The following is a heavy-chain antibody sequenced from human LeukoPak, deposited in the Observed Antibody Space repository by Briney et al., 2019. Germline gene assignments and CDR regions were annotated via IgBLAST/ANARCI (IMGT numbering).Heavy chain of an antibody. Sequence: SETLSLTCTVPGGSISSGDYYWSWIRQPPGKGLEWIGYIYYSGSTYYNPSLKSRVTISVDTSKNQFSLKLSSVTAADTAVYYCARASFAPGGGDYWGQGTLVTVSS. J-gene: IGHJ4*02. V-gene: IGHV4-30-4*08. D-gene: IGHD3-10*01. CDR1: GGSISSGDYY. CDR3: ARASFAPGGGDY. CDR2: IYYSGST.